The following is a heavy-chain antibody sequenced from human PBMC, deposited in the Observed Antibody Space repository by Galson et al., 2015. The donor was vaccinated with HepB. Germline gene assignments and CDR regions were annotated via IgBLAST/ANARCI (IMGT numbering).Heavy chain of an antibody. J-gene: IGHJ4*02. Sequence: SLRLSCAASGFTFSSYSMNWVRQAPGKGLEWVSYISSSSSTIYYADSVKGRFTISRDNAKNSLYLQMNSLRAEDTAVYYCARGGPQGPFDYWGQGTLVTVSS. V-gene: IGHV3-48*01. CDR2: ISSSSSTI. CDR3: ARGGPQGPFDY. CDR1: GFTFSSYS.